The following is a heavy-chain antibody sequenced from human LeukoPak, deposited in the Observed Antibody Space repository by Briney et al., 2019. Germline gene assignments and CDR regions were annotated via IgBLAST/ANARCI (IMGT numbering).Heavy chain of an antibody. CDR2: ISAYNGNT. D-gene: IGHD6-13*01. CDR1: GYTFTSYG. Sequence: GASVKVSCKASGYTFTSYGISWVRQAPGQGLEWMGWISAYNGNTNYAQKLQGGVTMTTDTSTSTAYMELRSLRSDDTAVYYCARDRVAAAGLYYYYYYMDVWGKGTTVTVSS. CDR3: ARDRVAAAGLYYYYYYMDV. V-gene: IGHV1-18*01. J-gene: IGHJ6*03.